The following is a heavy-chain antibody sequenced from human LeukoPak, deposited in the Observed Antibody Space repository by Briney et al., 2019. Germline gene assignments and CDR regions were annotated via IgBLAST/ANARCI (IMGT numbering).Heavy chain of an antibody. V-gene: IGHV4-59*01. Sequence: PSETLSLTCTVSGGSISSYYWSWIRQPPGKGLEWIGYIYYSGSTNYNPSLKSRVTISVDTSKNQFSLKLSSVTAADTAVYYCARDMMYYDFWSGYFDAFDIWGQGTMVTVSS. CDR3: ARDMMYYDFWSGYFDAFDI. CDR1: GGSISSYY. D-gene: IGHD3-3*01. J-gene: IGHJ3*02. CDR2: IYYSGST.